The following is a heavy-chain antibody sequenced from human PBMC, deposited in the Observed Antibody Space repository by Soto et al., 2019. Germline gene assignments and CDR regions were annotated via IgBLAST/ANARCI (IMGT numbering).Heavy chain of an antibody. CDR1: GGSISSGGYS. J-gene: IGHJ5*02. CDR2: IYHSGST. D-gene: IGHD1-26*01. V-gene: IGHV4-30-2*01. Sequence: TSETLSLTCAVSGGSISSGGYSWSWIRQPPGKGLEWIGYIYHSGSTYYNPSLKSRVTISVDRSKNQFSLKLSSVTAADTAVYYCATQEVGGSYVYTFDPWGQGTLVTVS. CDR3: ATQEVGGSYVYTFDP.